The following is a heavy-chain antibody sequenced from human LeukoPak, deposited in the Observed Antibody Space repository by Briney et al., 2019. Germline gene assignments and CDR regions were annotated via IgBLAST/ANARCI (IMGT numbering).Heavy chain of an antibody. J-gene: IGHJ3*02. D-gene: IGHD2-2*01. V-gene: IGHV3-21*01. CDR2: ISSSSSYI. CDR1: GFTFSSYS. Sequence: GGSLRLSCAASGFTFSSYSMNWVRQAPGKGLEWVSSISSSSSYIYYADSVKGRFTISRGNAKNSLYLQMNSLRAEGTAVYYCARACRSTSCYDAFDIWGQGTMVTVSS. CDR3: ARACRSTSCYDAFDI.